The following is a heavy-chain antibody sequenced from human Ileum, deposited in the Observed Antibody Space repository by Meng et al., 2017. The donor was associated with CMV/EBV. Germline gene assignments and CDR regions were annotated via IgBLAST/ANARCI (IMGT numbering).Heavy chain of an antibody. CDR2: TYYRSKWYN. V-gene: IGHV6-1*01. CDR1: GDSVSSNTVA. Sequence: SQTLSLTCAISGDSVSSNTVAWNWIRQSPSRGLEYLGRTYYRSKWYNDYAVSVKGRIVINPDTSKNQFSLQLNSVTPEVTAVYYCARDYYGSGTYSYLFDYWGQGTLVTVSS. D-gene: IGHD3-10*01. J-gene: IGHJ4*02. CDR3: ARDYYGSGTYSYLFDY.